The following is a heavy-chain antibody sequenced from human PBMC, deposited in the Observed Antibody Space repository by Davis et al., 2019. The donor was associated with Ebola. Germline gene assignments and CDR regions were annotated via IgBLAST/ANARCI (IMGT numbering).Heavy chain of an antibody. Sequence: AASVKVSCKASGYTFTNYYMHWVRQAPGQGLEWMGMINPNDGRTIYAQKFQGSVTVTRDTSTTTVYSDLSSLRSEDTALYYCTTPGGQDSGYDVFDIWGQGTMVTVSS. CDR2: INPNDGRT. V-gene: IGHV1-46*03. D-gene: IGHD5-12*01. CDR1: GYTFTNYY. CDR3: TTPGGQDSGYDVFDI. J-gene: IGHJ3*02.